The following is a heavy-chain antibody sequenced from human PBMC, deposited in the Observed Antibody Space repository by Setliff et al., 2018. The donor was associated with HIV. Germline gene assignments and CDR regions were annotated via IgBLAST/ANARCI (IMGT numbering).Heavy chain of an antibody. CDR3: ASGRVRQSRKFGGVIVLPPFDY. CDR1: GGSISGSDLY. CDR2: IHHSGST. Sequence: TLSLTCTVSGGSISGSDLYWSWIRQHPGKALEWIGYIHHSGSTFYNPSLKSRLTISIDTSKSQFSLRLSSVTAADTAVYYCASGRVRQSRKFGGVIVLPPFDYWGQGTLVTVS. V-gene: IGHV4-31*03. D-gene: IGHD3-16*02. J-gene: IGHJ4*02.